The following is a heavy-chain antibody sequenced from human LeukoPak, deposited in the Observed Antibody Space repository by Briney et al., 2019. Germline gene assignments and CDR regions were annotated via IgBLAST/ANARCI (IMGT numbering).Heavy chain of an antibody. CDR2: IRSKTDGGTA. J-gene: IGHJ1*01. Sequence: GGSLRLSCAVPGFTFSNAWMSWVRQAPRKGLEWVGRIRSKTDGGTADYAAPVKGRFTISRDDAENSLYLLMNSLKTEDTGVYYCSTDAMHWGQGDQVSVSS. CDR3: STDAMH. CDR1: GFTFSNAW. V-gene: IGHV3-15*01.